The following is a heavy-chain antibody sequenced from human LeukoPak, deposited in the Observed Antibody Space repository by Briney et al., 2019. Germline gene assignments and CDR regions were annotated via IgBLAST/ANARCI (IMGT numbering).Heavy chain of an antibody. D-gene: IGHD3-3*01. J-gene: IGHJ6*03. Sequence: PGGSLRLSCAASGFTFSSYWMSWVRQAPGKGLEWVANIKQDGIEKYYVDSVKGRFTISRDNAKNSLYLQMNSLRAEDTAVYYCARDEYYDFWSGYYNLAYYYYMDVWGKGTTVTVSS. CDR1: GFTFSSYW. V-gene: IGHV3-7*01. CDR3: ARDEYYDFWSGYYNLAYYYYMDV. CDR2: IKQDGIEK.